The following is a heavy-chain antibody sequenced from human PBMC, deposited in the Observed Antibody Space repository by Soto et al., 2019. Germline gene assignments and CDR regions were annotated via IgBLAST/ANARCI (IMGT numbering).Heavy chain of an antibody. J-gene: IGHJ4*02. Sequence: EVQLLESGGGLVQPGGSLRLSCAASGFTFSSYAVSWVRQAPGRGLEWVSAISGSGGSTYYADSVKGRFTISRDNSKNTLYLQMNSLRAEDTAVYYCAKPLTGTSLPYYFDYWGQGTLVTVSS. D-gene: IGHD1-20*01. CDR3: AKPLTGTSLPYYFDY. V-gene: IGHV3-23*01. CDR2: ISGSGGST. CDR1: GFTFSSYA.